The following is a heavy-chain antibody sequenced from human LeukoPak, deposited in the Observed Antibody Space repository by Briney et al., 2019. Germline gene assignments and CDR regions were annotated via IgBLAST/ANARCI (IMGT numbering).Heavy chain of an antibody. D-gene: IGHD3-22*01. CDR2: IKQDGSEK. Sequence: GGSLRLSCAASGFTFSSYWMSWVRQAPGKGLEWVANIKQDGSEKYYVDSVKGRLTISRDNAKNSLYLQMNSLRAEDTAVYYRARESYYYDSSGYFDAFDIWGQGTMVTVSS. V-gene: IGHV3-7*01. CDR1: GFTFSSYW. CDR3: ARESYYYDSSGYFDAFDI. J-gene: IGHJ3*02.